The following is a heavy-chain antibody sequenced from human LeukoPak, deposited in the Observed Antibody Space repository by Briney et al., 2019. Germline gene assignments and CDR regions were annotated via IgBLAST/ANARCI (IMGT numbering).Heavy chain of an antibody. J-gene: IGHJ4*02. CDR2: INHSGST. V-gene: IGHV4-34*01. CDR1: GGSFSGYY. Sequence: SETLSLTCAVYGGSFSGYYWSWIRQPPGKGLEWIGEINHSGSTNYNPSLKSRVTISVDTSKNQFSLKLSSVTAADTAVYYCARQSAPYYDFWSGYYDTGSFDYWGQGTLVTVSS. CDR3: ARQSAPYYDFWSGYYDTGSFDY. D-gene: IGHD3-3*01.